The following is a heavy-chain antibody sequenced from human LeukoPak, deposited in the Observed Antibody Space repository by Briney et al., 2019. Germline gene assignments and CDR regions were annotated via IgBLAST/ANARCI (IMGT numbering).Heavy chain of an antibody. D-gene: IGHD5-18*01. J-gene: IGHJ6*03. Sequence: SETLSLTCTVSGGSISSYYWSWIRQPAGKGLEWIGYIYSSGSTNYNPSLKSRVTISVDTSKNQFSLKLSSVTAADTAVYYCARDRYIFAGPDAYYYMDVWGKGTTVTISS. CDR3: ARDRYIFAGPDAYYYMDV. V-gene: IGHV4-59*01. CDR1: GGSISSYY. CDR2: IYSSGST.